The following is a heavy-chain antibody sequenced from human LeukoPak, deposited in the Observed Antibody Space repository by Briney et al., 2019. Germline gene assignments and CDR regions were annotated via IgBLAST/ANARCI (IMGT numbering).Heavy chain of an antibody. Sequence: GASVKVSCKASGYTFTSYGISWVRQAPGQGLEWMGWISAYNDNTNYAQKLQGRVTMATDTSTSTAYMELRSLRSDDTAVYYCARDPSIPLRGSHDYWGQGTLVTVSS. J-gene: IGHJ4*02. CDR2: ISAYNDNT. V-gene: IGHV1-18*01. D-gene: IGHD2-21*01. CDR1: GYTFTSYG. CDR3: ARDPSIPLRGSHDY.